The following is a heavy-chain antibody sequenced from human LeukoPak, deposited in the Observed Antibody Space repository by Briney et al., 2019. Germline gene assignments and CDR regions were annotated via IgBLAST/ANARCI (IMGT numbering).Heavy chain of an antibody. J-gene: IGHJ4*02. V-gene: IGHV3-74*01. CDR1: GFTFSSYW. Sequence: GGSLRLSCAASGFTFSSYWMHWVRQAPGKGLVWVSRINSDGSSTIYADSAKGRFTISRDNAKNTLYLQMNSLRAEDTGVYYCARDPGVLLWFGESTKGGSFDYWGQGTLVTVSS. D-gene: IGHD3-10*01. CDR2: INSDGSST. CDR3: ARDPGVLLWFGESTKGGSFDY.